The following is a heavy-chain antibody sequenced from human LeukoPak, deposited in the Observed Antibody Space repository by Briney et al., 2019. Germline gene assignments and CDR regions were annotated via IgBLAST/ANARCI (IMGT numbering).Heavy chain of an antibody. CDR3: ARHGSGYPIHY. V-gene: IGHV5-51*01. Sequence: GESLKISFKGSGYSFTSNWIGWVRPMPGKGLEWMGIIYPSDSDTRYSPSFQGQVTISADKSITTAYLQWSSLKASDTAMYYCARHGSGYPIHYWGQGTLVTVSS. D-gene: IGHD5-12*01. CDR1: GYSFTSNW. CDR2: IYPSDSDT. J-gene: IGHJ4*02.